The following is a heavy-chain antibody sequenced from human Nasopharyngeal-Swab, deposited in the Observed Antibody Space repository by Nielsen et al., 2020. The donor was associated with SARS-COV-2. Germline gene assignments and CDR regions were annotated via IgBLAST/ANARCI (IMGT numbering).Heavy chain of an antibody. V-gene: IGHV4-59*01. CDR2: IYYSGST. J-gene: IGHJ4*02. CDR3: ARGAWGRDGYNLFDY. Sequence: SETLSHTCTVSGGSISSYYWSWIRQPPGKGLEWIGYIYYSGSTNYNPSLKSRVTISVDTSKNQFSLKLSSVTVADTAVYYCARGAWGRDGYNLFDYWGQGTLVTVSS. CDR1: GGSISSYY. D-gene: IGHD5-24*01.